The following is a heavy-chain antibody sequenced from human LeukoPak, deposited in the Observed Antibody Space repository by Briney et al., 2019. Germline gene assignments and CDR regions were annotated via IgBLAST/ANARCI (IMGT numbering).Heavy chain of an antibody. D-gene: IGHD5-24*01. CDR3: AKLLRDATISDF. Sequence: PGGSLRLSCAASGVTFSRDWMSWVRQAPGKGLGWVASINQDERAEDYVDSVKGRYTISRDKAKNSLLLQMSYLRAEDTALYYCAKLLRDATISDFSGHGALLTVSS. J-gene: IGHJ4*01. V-gene: IGHV3-7*01. CDR1: GVTFSRDW. CDR2: INQDERAE.